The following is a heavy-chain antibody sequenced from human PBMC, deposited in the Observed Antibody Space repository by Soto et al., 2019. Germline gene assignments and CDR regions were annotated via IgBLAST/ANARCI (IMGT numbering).Heavy chain of an antibody. D-gene: IGHD6-19*01. CDR3: ATYYSSGWYFDL. Sequence: QVQLVQSGAEVKKPGSSVKVSCKASGGTFSSYAISWVRQAPGQGLEWMGGIIPIFGTANDAQKFQGRVTITADESTSRAYMELSSLRSEDTAVYYCATYYSSGWYFDLWGRGTLVTVSS. CDR1: GGTFSSYA. J-gene: IGHJ2*01. CDR2: IIPIFGTA. V-gene: IGHV1-69*12.